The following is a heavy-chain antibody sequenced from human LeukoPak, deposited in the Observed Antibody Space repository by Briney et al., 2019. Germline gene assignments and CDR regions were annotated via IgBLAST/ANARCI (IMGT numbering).Heavy chain of an antibody. V-gene: IGHV3-64D*06. D-gene: IGHD6-13*01. CDR3: VKDRWVDH. J-gene: IGHJ4*02. CDR1: GFNFGSDA. CDR2: ISSEGKTT. Sequence: PGRSLRLSCTASGFNFGSDAMHWVRQAPGKGLEYVSSISSEGKTTYYADSVKGRFTISRDNSKNTLYLQMSSLRPEDTAVYYCVKDRWVDHWGQGTLVTVSS.